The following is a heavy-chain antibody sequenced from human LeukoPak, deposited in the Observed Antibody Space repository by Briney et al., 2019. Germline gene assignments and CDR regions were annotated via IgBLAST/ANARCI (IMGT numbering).Heavy chain of an antibody. CDR1: GYTFTGYY. CDR2: INPNSGGT. D-gene: IGHD6-13*01. Sequence: ASVKVSCKASGYTFTGYYMHWVRQAPGQGLEWMGWINPNSGGTNYAQKFQGRVTMTRDTSISTAYMGLSRLRSDDTAVYYCARDRSSWYVNYYYYGMDVRGQGTTVTVSS. J-gene: IGHJ6*02. CDR3: ARDRSSWYVNYYYYGMDV. V-gene: IGHV1-2*02.